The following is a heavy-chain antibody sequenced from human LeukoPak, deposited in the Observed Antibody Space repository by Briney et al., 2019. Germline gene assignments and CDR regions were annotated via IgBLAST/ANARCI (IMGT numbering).Heavy chain of an antibody. CDR3: ARAEYSSSFMDV. V-gene: IGHV3-30*02. CDR2: MRYDGSSK. CDR1: GFTFSDYG. D-gene: IGHD6-6*01. J-gene: IGHJ6*03. Sequence: GGSLRLSCAASGFTFSDYGMHWVRQAPGKGLEWVAFMRYDGSSKYYADSVKGRFTISRDNSKNTLSLQMNSLRAEDTAVYYCARAEYSSSFMDVWGKGTTVTVSS.